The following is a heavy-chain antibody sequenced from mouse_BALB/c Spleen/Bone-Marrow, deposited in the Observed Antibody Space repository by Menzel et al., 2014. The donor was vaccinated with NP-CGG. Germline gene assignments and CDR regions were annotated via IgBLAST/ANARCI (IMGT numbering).Heavy chain of an antibody. Sequence: EVKVEESGGGLVQPGGSRKLSCAASGFTFSSFGMHWVRQAPEKGLEWVAYISNGSSTIYYADTVKGRFTTSRDNPKNTLFLQMTSLRSEDTAMYYCARKGAMITHYYAMDYWGQGTSVTVSS. V-gene: IGHV5-17*02. CDR2: ISNGSSTI. D-gene: IGHD2-4*01. CDR1: GFTFSSFG. CDR3: ARKGAMITHYYAMDY. J-gene: IGHJ4*01.